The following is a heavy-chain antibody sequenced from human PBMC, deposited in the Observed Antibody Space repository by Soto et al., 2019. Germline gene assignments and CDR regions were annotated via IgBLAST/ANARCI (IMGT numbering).Heavy chain of an antibody. CDR3: ARGPPYGDYGDYYYYYYMDV. CDR1: GGTFSSYT. CDR2: IIPILGIA. Sequence: SVKVSCKASGGTFSSYTISRVRQAPGQGLEWMGRIIPILGIANYAQKFQGRVTITADKSTSTAYMELSSLRSEDTAVYYCARGPPYGDYGDYYYYYYMDVWGKGTTVTVSS. D-gene: IGHD4-17*01. J-gene: IGHJ6*03. V-gene: IGHV1-69*02.